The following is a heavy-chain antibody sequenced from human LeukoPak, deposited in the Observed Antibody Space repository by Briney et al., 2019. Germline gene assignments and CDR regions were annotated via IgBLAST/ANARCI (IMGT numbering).Heavy chain of an antibody. V-gene: IGHV4-38-2*01. CDR1: SYSISSGYY. CDR2: IYHSGST. Sequence: PSETLSLTCAVSSYSISSGYYWGWIRQPPGKGLEWIGSIYHSGSTYYNPSLKSRVTISVDTSKNQFSLKLSSVTAADTAVYYCASQDGYNYDDWFDPWGQGTLVTVSS. J-gene: IGHJ5*02. D-gene: IGHD5-24*01. CDR3: ASQDGYNYDDWFDP.